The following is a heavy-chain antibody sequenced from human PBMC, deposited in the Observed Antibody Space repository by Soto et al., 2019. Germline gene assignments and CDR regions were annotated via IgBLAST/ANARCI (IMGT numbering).Heavy chain of an antibody. D-gene: IGHD1-1*01. CDR1: GFTFSRDA. J-gene: IGHJ6*02. V-gene: IGHV3-23*01. CDR3: AXDWLERRGDYYYYGMDV. CDR2: ISGSGGST. Sequence: GGSLRLSCPASGFTFSRDAMSWVRQAPGKGREWVSAISGSGGSTYYADSVKGRFTISRDNSKSTLYLQMNCLRAEDTAVYYCAXDWLERRGDYYYYGMDVWGQGTTVTVSS.